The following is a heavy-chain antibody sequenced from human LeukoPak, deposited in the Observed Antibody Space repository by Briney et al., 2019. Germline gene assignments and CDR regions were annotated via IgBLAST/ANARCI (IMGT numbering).Heavy chain of an antibody. J-gene: IGHJ4*02. CDR2: IKQDESEK. V-gene: IGHV3-7*01. CDR1: VFTFSSYW. Sequence: GGSLRLSCAASVFTFSSYWMSWVRQAPGKGREWVANIKQDESEKYYVDSVKGRFTISRDNAKNSLYLQMNSLRAEDTAVYYCAREKYCTNGVCYPVDYWGQGTLVTVSS. CDR3: AREKYCTNGVCYPVDY. D-gene: IGHD2-8*01.